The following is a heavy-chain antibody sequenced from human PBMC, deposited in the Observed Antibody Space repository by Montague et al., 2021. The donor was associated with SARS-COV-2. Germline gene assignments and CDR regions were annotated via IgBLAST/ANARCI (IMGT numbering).Heavy chain of an antibody. CDR2: ISISGST. D-gene: IGHD6-19*01. CDR3: ARDIAVAGLFDY. CDR1: GGSISSGSYY. V-gene: IGHV4-61*02. J-gene: IGHJ4*02. Sequence: TLSLTCTVSGGSISSGSYYWSWIRQPAGKGLEWIGRISISGSTNYNPSLKSRVTISVDTSKNQFPLKLSSVTAADTAAYYCARDIAVAGLFDYWGQGTLVTVSS.